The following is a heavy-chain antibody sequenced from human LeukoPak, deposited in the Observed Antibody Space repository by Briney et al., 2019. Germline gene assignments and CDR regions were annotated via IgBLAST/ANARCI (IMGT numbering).Heavy chain of an antibody. CDR1: GFTVSRKD. Sequence: GGSLRLSCAASGFTVSRKDMSWVRQAPGEGREWVSVFYSGGTAYYADSVKGRVPISRDTTKNTITRQMNSLRPEYTAVYYCARGYIWYYFDYWGQGTLVTVSS. CDR2: FYSGGTA. J-gene: IGHJ4*02. CDR3: ARGYIWYYFDY. D-gene: IGHD1-20*01. V-gene: IGHV3-53*01.